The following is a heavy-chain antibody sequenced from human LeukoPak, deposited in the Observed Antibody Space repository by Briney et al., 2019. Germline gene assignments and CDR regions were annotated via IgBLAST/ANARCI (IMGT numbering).Heavy chain of an antibody. CDR1: GFTFSSYA. D-gene: IGHD2-15*01. V-gene: IGHV3-23*01. CDR2: ISGSGGCT. J-gene: IGHJ5*02. Sequence: GGSLRLSCAASGFTFSSYAMSWVRQAPGKGLEWVSAISGSGGCTYYADSVKGRFTISRDNSKNTLYLQMNSLRAEDTAVYYCAKLGVITSTVVVTWFDPWGQGTLVTVSS. CDR3: AKLGVITSTVVVTWFDP.